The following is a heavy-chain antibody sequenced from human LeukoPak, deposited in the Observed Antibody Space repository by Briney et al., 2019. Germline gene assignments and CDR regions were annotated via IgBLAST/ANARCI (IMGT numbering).Heavy chain of an antibody. CDR3: ERHYDFWSGYYSYYFDY. Sequence: GESLKISCKGSGYSFTSYWIGWVRQMPGKGLEWMGIIYPGDSDTRYSPSFQGQVTISADKSISTAYLQWSSVKASDTAMYYCERHYDFWSGYYSYYFDYWGQGTLVTVSS. CDR1: GYSFTSYW. D-gene: IGHD3-3*01. V-gene: IGHV5-51*01. CDR2: IYPGDSDT. J-gene: IGHJ4*02.